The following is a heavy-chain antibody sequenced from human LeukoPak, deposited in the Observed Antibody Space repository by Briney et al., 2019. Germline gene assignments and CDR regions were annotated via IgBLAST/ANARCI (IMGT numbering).Heavy chain of an antibody. J-gene: IGHJ4*02. CDR1: GFTVSSNY. Sequence: GGSLRLSCAASGFTVSSNYISWVRQAPGKGLEWVSVIYSGGSTYYADSVKGRFTISRDNSKNTLYLQMNSLRAEDTAVYYCATLWGSYRRHHYYFDYWGQGTMVTVSS. D-gene: IGHD3-16*02. V-gene: IGHV3-66*01. CDR3: ATLWGSYRRHHYYFDY. CDR2: IYSGGST.